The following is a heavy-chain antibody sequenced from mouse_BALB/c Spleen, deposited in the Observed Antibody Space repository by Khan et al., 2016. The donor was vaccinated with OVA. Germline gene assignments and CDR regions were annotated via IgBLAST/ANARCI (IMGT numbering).Heavy chain of an antibody. V-gene: IGHV9-1*02. CDR1: GYTFTNYG. CDR3: ARGADDWYFDV. J-gene: IGHJ1*01. Sequence: QIQLVQSGPELKKPGETVKISCKASGYTFTNYGMNWVKQAPGKGLKWMGWINTYTGEPTYTDDFKGRFAFSLETSASTAYLQINNLKNEDMATYVCARGADDWYFDVWGAGTTVTVSS. CDR2: INTYTGEP.